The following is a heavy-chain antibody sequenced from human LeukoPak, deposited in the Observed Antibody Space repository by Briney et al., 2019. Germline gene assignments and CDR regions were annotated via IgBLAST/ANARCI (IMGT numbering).Heavy chain of an antibody. Sequence: SETLSLTCTVSSTSITNYYWSWIRQPPGKGLEWIGYIYYSESANYNPSLKSRITISVDTSKNQFSLKLSSVTAADTAVYYCARSKGVYYASRSFYNREDFWGQGTLVTVSS. CDR2: IYYSESA. J-gene: IGHJ4*02. CDR3: ARSKGVYYASRSFYNREDF. V-gene: IGHV4-59*08. D-gene: IGHD3-10*01. CDR1: STSITNYY.